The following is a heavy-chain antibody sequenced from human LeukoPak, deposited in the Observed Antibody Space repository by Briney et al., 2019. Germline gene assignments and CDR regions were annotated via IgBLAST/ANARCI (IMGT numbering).Heavy chain of an antibody. J-gene: IGHJ4*02. D-gene: IGHD3-10*01. Sequence: SVKVSCRASGDSFSNYTINWVRQAPGQGLEWMGAFIPILGSGSYAQNFQGRLTITTDESASTAYMGLSSLKSEDTAVYYCARGNRFALWGQGTLVTVSS. CDR3: ARGNRFAL. CDR2: FIPILGSG. CDR1: GDSFSNYT. V-gene: IGHV1-69*16.